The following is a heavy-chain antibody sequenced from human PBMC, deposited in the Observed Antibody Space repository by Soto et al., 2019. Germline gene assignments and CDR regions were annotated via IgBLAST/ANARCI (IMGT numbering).Heavy chain of an antibody. J-gene: IGHJ6*02. V-gene: IGHV1-69*13. CDR2: IIPIFGTA. D-gene: IGHD2-2*01. Sequence: SVKVSCKASGGTFSSYAISWVRQAPGQGLEWMGGIIPIFGTANYAQKFQGRVTITADESTSTAYMELSSLRSEDTAVYYCARAIVLVTAAKNYYYYYGMDVWGQGTTVTV. CDR1: GGTFSSYA. CDR3: ARAIVLVTAAKNYYYYYGMDV.